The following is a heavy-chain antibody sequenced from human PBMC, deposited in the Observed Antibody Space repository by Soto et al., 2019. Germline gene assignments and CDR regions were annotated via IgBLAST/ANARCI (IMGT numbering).Heavy chain of an antibody. J-gene: IGHJ1*01. V-gene: IGHV4-59*01. CDR3: AGLGEEGYYDSSGYYAYFQH. CDR1: GGSISSYY. D-gene: IGHD3-22*01. Sequence: SETLSLTCTVSGGSISSYYWSWIRQPPGKGLEWIGYIYYSGSTNYNPSLKSRVTISVDTSKNQFSLKLSSVTAADTAVYYCAGLGEEGYYDSSGYYAYFQHWGQGTLVTVSS. CDR2: IYYSGST.